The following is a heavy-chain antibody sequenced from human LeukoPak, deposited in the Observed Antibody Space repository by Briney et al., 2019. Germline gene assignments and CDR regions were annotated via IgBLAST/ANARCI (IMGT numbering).Heavy chain of an antibody. CDR2: ICYYGII. CDR3: ARRGRFGGRDGGEGFDL. Sequence: PSQTLSLTCTVSGGSISTVGYYWSWIRQHPGEGLVWIGYICYYGIICFNPSLKSRIAMSVDTSKNQFSLRLRSVTAADTAVYYCARRGRFGGRDGGEGFDLWGQGTMVTVSS. D-gene: IGHD2-21*02. CDR1: GGSISTVGYY. J-gene: IGHJ3*01. V-gene: IGHV4-31*03.